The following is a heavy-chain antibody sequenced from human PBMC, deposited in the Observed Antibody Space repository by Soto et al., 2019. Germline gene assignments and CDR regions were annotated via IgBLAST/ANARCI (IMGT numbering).Heavy chain of an antibody. V-gene: IGHV1-69*01. CDR2: IIPIFGTA. CDR1: GGTFSSYA. Sequence: QVQLVQSGAEVKKPGSSVKVSCKASGGTFSSYAISWVRQAPGQGLEWMGGIIPIFGTANYARTFQGRVTLTADESTSRGYMELSSLRSEDTAVYFCARDGNPDVVVVAATRAYYGMDVWGQGTTVTVSS. J-gene: IGHJ6*02. D-gene: IGHD2-15*01. CDR3: ARDGNPDVVVVAATRAYYGMDV.